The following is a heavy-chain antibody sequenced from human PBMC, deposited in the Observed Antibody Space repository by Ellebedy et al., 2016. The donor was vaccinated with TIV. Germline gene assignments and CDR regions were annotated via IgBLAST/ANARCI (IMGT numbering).Heavy chain of an antibody. CDR2: INAGHGNT. CDR1: GYTFTSYA. Sequence: AASVKVSCKASGYTFTSYAMHWARQAPGQRLEWMGWINAGHGNTKYSQKFQGRVTITRDTSASTAHMELSSLRSEDTAVYYCAYSTGTAYYYGMDVWGQGTTVTASS. CDR3: AYSTGTAYYYGMDV. J-gene: IGHJ6*02. V-gene: IGHV1-3*01. D-gene: IGHD1-1*01.